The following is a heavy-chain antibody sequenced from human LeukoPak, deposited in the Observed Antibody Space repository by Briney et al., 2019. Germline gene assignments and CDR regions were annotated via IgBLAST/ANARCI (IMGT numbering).Heavy chain of an antibody. Sequence: ASVKVSCKVSGYTLTELSMHWVRQAPGKGLEWMGGFDPEDGETIYAQKFQGRVTMTRDTSTSTVYMELSSLRSEDTAVYYCARVDYGGNAPMAEYWGQGTLVTVSS. CDR1: GYTLTELS. J-gene: IGHJ4*02. CDR3: ARVDYGGNAPMAEY. D-gene: IGHD4-23*01. V-gene: IGHV1-24*01. CDR2: FDPEDGET.